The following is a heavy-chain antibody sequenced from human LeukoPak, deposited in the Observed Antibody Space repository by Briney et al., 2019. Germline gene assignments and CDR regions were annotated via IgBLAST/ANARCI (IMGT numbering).Heavy chain of an antibody. CDR2: INPSGGST. V-gene: IGHV1-46*01. CDR1: GYTFTSYY. CDR3: ARDGWFYYDSSDYSGFDY. D-gene: IGHD3-22*01. Sequence: ASVKVSCKASGYTFTSYYMHWVRQAPGQGLEWMGIINPSGGSTSYAQKFQGRVTMARDTSTSTVYMELSSLRSKDTAVYYCARDGWFYYDSSDYSGFDYWGQGTLVTVSS. J-gene: IGHJ4*02.